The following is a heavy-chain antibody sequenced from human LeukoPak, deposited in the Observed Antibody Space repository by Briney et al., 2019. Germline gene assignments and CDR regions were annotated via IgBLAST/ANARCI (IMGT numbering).Heavy chain of an antibody. CDR1: GVSVGSAGYY. D-gene: IGHD1-26*01. J-gene: IGHJ4*02. CDR3: ARSQSQSGSYRYYFTY. Sequence: SETLSLTCSVSGVSVGSAGYYWTWIRQPPGKGLEWVGYMYYSGNSNYNPFLKSRVTMSLDPSKNRFSLKLSSVTAADTAVYYCARSQSQSGSYRYYFTYWGQGTLVTVSS. V-gene: IGHV4-61*08. CDR2: MYYSGNS.